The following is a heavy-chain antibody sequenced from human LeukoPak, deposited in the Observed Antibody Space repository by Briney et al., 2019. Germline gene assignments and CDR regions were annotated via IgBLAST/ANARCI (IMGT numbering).Heavy chain of an antibody. CDR1: GGTFSSYA. CDR2: IIPIFGTA. V-gene: IGHV1-69*06. Sequence: SVKVSCKASGGTFSSYAISWVRQAPGQGLEWMGGIIPIFGTANYAQKFQGRVTITADKSTSTAYMELSSLRSEDTAVYYCAXDPGHWSSSSWFWFDPWGQGTLVTVSS. J-gene: IGHJ5*02. D-gene: IGHD6-13*01. CDR3: AXDPGHWSSSSWFWFDP.